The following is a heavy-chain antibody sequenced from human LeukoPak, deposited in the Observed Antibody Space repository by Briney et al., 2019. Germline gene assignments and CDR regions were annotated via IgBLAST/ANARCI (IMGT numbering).Heavy chain of an antibody. CDR2: ISGDGGST. CDR1: GFTFDNYG. V-gene: IGHV3-43*02. D-gene: IGHD2-15*01. J-gene: IGHJ4*02. CDR3: AKDLAGGRGWYYFDY. Sequence: GGSLRLSCAASGFTFDNYGMSWVRQAPGKGLEWVSLISGDGGSTYYADSVKGRFTISRDNSKNSLYLQMNSLRTEDTALYYCAKDLAGGRGWYYFDYWGQGTLVTVSS.